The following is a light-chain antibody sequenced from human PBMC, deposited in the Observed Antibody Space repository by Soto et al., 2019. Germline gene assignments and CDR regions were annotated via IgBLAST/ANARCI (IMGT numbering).Light chain of an antibody. CDR1: SIGTKS. J-gene: IGLJ1*01. Sequence: SYDLTQPPSVSVAPGQTASIACGGDSIGTKSVNWYQQRPGQAPVVVVYDDSDRPTGIPERFSGSNSGNTATLTISRVEAGDEADYHCQVWNGRSFQGVFGPGTRSPS. CDR2: DDS. CDR3: QVWNGRSFQGV. V-gene: IGLV3-21*02.